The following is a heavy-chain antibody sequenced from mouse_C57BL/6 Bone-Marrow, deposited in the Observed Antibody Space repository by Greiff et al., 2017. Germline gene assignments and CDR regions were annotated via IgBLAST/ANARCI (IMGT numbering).Heavy chain of an antibody. J-gene: IGHJ2*01. CDR1: GYTFTDYY. V-gene: IGHV1-26*01. CDR3: SRGGGHDYFDY. CDR2: INPNNGGT. Sequence: EVQLQQSGPELVKPGASVQISCKASGYTFTDYYMNWVKQSHGKSLEWIGDINPNNGGTSYNQKFKGKATLTVDKSSSTAYMELRSLTSEDSAVYYGSRGGGHDYFDYWGQGTTLTVSS.